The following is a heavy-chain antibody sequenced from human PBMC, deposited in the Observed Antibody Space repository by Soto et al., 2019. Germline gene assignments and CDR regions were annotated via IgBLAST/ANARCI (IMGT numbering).Heavy chain of an antibody. J-gene: IGHJ5*02. CDR1: GGSVSSGSYY. CDR3: ARVQGKYYDILTGYYRDNWFDP. CDR2: IYYSGST. Sequence: PSETLSLTCTVSGGSVSSGSYYWSWIRQPPGKGLEWIGYIYYSGSTNYNPSLKSRVTISVDTSKNQFSLKLSSVTAADTAVCYCARVQGKYYDILTGYYRDNWFDPWGQGTLVTVSS. V-gene: IGHV4-61*01. D-gene: IGHD3-9*01.